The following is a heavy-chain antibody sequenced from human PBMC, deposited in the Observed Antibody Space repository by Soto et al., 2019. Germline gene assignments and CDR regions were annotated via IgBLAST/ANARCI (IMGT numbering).Heavy chain of an antibody. J-gene: IGHJ3*02. CDR1: GGTFSSYA. V-gene: IGHV1-69*01. Sequence: QVQLAQSGAEVKKPGSSVKVSCKASGGTFSSYAISWVRQAPGQGLEWMGGIIPIFGTANYAQKFQGRVTITADESTSTAYMELSSLRSEDTAVYYCARDNETYYYDSCGYEGAVAFDIWGQGTMVTVSS. CDR2: IIPIFGTA. CDR3: ARDNETYYYDSCGYEGAVAFDI. D-gene: IGHD3-22*01.